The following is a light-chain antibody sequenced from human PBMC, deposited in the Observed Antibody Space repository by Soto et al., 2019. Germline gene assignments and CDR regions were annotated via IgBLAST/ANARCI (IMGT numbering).Light chain of an antibody. CDR2: AAS. CDR3: QHYNSYSEA. CDR1: QGISSY. J-gene: IGKJ1*01. V-gene: IGKV1-9*01. Sequence: IQLTQSPAFLSASVGDRVTITCRASQGISSYLAWYQQKPGKAPKLLIYAASTLQSGVPSRFSGSGSGTEFTLTISSLQPEDFATYYCQHYNSYSEAFGQGTKVDIK.